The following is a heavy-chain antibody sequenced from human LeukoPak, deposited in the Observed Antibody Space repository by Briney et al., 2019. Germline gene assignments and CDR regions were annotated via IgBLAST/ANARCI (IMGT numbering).Heavy chain of an antibody. Sequence: PSETLSLTCTVSGGSISSYYWSWIRQPPGKGLEWIGYIYYSGSTNYNPSLNSRVTISVDSSKNQFSLKLSSVTAADTAVYYCARARGDAFDIWGQGTMVTVSS. V-gene: IGHV4-59*01. J-gene: IGHJ3*02. CDR2: IYYSGST. CDR1: GGSISSYY. CDR3: ARARGDAFDI.